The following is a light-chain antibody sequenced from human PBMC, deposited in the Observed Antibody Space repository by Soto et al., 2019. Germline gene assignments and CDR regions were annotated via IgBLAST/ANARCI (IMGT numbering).Light chain of an antibody. J-gene: IGLJ2*01. CDR1: SSDVGGYNY. CDR3: CSYAGSSWVV. V-gene: IGLV2-11*01. CDR2: DVS. Sequence: QSVLTQPRSVSGSPGQSVTISCTGTSSDVGGYNYVSWYQQHPGKAPKLMIDDVSKRPSGVPDRFSGSKSGNTASLTISGLQAEDEADYYCCSYAGSSWVVFGGGTKLTVL.